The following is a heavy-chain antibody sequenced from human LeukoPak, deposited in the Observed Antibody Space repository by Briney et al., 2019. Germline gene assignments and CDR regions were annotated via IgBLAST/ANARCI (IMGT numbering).Heavy chain of an antibody. Sequence: SETLSLTCTVSGGSISSYYWSWIRQPPGKGLEWIGYIYYSGSTNYNPSLKSRVTISVDTSKNQFSLKLSSVTAADTAVYYCARDRDLWFGELYYFDYWGQGTLVTVSS. V-gene: IGHV4-59*01. J-gene: IGHJ4*02. CDR1: GGSISSYY. D-gene: IGHD3-10*01. CDR2: IYYSGST. CDR3: ARDRDLWFGELYYFDY.